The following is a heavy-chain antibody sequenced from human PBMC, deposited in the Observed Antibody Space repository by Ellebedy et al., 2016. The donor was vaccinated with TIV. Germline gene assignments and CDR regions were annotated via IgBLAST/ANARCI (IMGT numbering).Heavy chain of an antibody. Sequence: AASVKVSCKASGYTFTDYRLNWLRQAPGLGLEWMGWISPNGGGTHYAQKFQGRVSMTGDTSISTAYLELSRLTSDDTAVYYCARDYWGSYEYWGQGTLVTVSS. CDR2: ISPNGGGT. D-gene: IGHD1-26*01. V-gene: IGHV1-2*02. J-gene: IGHJ4*02. CDR1: GYTFTDYR. CDR3: ARDYWGSYEY.